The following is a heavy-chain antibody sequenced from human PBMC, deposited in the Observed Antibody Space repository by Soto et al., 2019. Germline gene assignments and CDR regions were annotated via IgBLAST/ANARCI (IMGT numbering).Heavy chain of an antibody. CDR1: GGTFSSYA. D-gene: IGHD3-3*01. CDR3: ARVGTIFGVVIITGWFDP. J-gene: IGHJ5*02. CDR2: IIPIFGTA. V-gene: IGHV1-69*01. Sequence: QVQLVQSGAEVKKPGSSVKVSCKASGGTFSSYAISWVRQAPGQGLEWMGGIIPIFGTANYAQKFKGRVTITADESTSKDYMEMSSLRSEDTAVYYCARVGTIFGVVIITGWFDPWGQGTLVTVSS.